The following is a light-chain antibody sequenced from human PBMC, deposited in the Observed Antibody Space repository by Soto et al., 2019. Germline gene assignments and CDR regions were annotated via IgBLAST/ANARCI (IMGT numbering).Light chain of an antibody. J-gene: IGKJ1*01. Sequence: DIQMTQSPSTLSASVGDTVTVTCRASQSVSGWLAWYQQKPGTAPKLLIYHASTLESGVPSRFSGSGSGTDFTLTISCLQSEDFATYYCQQYYSYPPWTFGQGTKVDIK. CDR1: QSVSGW. CDR3: QQYYSYPPWT. V-gene: IGKV1-5*01. CDR2: HAS.